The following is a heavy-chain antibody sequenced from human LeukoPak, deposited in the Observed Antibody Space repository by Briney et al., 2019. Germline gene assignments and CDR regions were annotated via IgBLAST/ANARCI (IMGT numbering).Heavy chain of an antibody. CDR2: INSAGIST. V-gene: IGHV3-74*01. CDR1: GFTFSSYW. D-gene: IGHD6-13*01. J-gene: IGHJ4*02. Sequence: GGSLRLSCTASGFTFSSYWMHWVRQAPGKGLVWVSRINSAGISTNYADSVKGRFTISRDNAKNTLYLQMNSLRAEDTAIYYCGRDIATAVDYWGLGTLVTVSS. CDR3: GRDIATAVDY.